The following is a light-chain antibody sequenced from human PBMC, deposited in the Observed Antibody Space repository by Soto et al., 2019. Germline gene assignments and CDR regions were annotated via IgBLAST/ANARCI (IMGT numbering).Light chain of an antibody. J-gene: IGKJ1*01. CDR3: DQSNNWWM. Sequence: EIVVTQYPATLSVSPGERATLACRASQSVSNNLAWYQKKPGQDPRLLLYGASTRATGIPARFSGSGSGTDLLLTIGRLPYDDFAVDYLDQSNNWWMFGQGTRVHIK. V-gene: IGKV3-15*01. CDR1: QSVSNN. CDR2: GAS.